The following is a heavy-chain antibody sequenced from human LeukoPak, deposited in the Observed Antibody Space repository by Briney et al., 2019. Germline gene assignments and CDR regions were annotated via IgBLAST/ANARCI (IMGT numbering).Heavy chain of an antibody. CDR3: ARDTGPFYGDYVI. D-gene: IGHD4-17*01. J-gene: IGHJ3*02. CDR1: GYTFTSYD. CDR2: MNPNSGNT. V-gene: IGHV1-8*02. Sequence: ASVKVSCKASGYTFTSYDINWVRQATGQGLEWMGWMNPNSGNTGYAQKFQGRVTMTRDTSISTAYMELSRLRSDDTAVYYCARDTGPFYGDYVIWGQGTMVTVSS.